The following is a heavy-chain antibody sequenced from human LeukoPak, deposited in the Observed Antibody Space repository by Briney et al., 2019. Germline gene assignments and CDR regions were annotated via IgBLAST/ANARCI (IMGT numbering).Heavy chain of an antibody. Sequence: GASVKVSCKASGYTFTGYYMHWVRQAPGQGLEWMGWINPNSGGTNYAQRFQGRVTMTRDTSISTAYMELSRLRSDDTAVYYCARDTLITGTGGWLSRWGQGTLVTVSS. D-gene: IGHD1-20*01. CDR1: GYTFTGYY. CDR2: INPNSGGT. V-gene: IGHV1-2*02. J-gene: IGHJ4*02. CDR3: ARDTLITGTGGWLSR.